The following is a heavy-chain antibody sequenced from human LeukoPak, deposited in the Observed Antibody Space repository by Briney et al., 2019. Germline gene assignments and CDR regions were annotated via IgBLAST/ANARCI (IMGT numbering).Heavy chain of an antibody. J-gene: IGHJ4*02. CDR3: ASVSGSYYRPPRDY. CDR1: GGSFSGYY. Sequence: SETLSLTCAVYGGSFSGYYWSWIRQPPGKGLEWIGEINHSGSTNYNPSLKSRVTISVDTSKHQFSLKLSSVPAAGTAVYYCASVSGSYYRPPRDYWGQGTLVTVSS. V-gene: IGHV4-34*01. CDR2: INHSGST. D-gene: IGHD3-10*01.